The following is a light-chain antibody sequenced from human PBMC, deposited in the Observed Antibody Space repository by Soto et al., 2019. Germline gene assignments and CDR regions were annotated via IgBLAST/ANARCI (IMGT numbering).Light chain of an antibody. CDR1: QSVDSN. Sequence: EIVMTQSPVTLSVSPGERATLSCRASQSVDSNLAWYQQKPGQAPRLLIYGASTRATGIPARFSGSGSGTEFTLTISSLQSEDFAVYYCQQYNNWPPWTFGQGITVEIK. J-gene: IGKJ1*01. CDR3: QQYNNWPPWT. V-gene: IGKV3-15*01. CDR2: GAS.